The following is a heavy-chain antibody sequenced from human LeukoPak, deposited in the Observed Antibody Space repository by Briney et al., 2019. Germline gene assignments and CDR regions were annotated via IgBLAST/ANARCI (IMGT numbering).Heavy chain of an antibody. Sequence: GGSLRLSCAASGFTFSSYAMSWVRQAPGKGLEWGSAFSGSGGSTYYADSVKGRLTISRDNSKNTLYLQMNSLRAEDTAVYYCAKIMFPDIVVVVAADDYWGQGTLVTVSS. J-gene: IGHJ4*02. D-gene: IGHD2-15*01. CDR2: FSGSGGST. V-gene: IGHV3-23*01. CDR3: AKIMFPDIVVVVAADDY. CDR1: GFTFSSYA.